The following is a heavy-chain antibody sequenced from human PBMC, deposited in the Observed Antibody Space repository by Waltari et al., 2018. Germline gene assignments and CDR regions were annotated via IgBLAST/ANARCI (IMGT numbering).Heavy chain of an antibody. CDR3: VRQIVSSSSGGDY. V-gene: IGHV4-39*01. Sequence: QLQLQESGPGLVKPSETLSLTCPFSGGSISTRSYYWGWIRQPPGKGLEWIGSIYYSGSTYYNPSLKSRVTISVDTSKNQFSLKLSSVTAADTAVYYCVRQIVSSSSGGDYWGQGTLVTVSS. D-gene: IGHD6-6*01. CDR2: IYYSGST. J-gene: IGHJ4*02. CDR1: GGSISTRSYY.